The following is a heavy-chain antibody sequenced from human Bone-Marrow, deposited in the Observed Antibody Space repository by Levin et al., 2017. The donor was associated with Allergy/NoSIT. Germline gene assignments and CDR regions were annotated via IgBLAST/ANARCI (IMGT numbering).Heavy chain of an antibody. V-gene: IGHV1-2*02. J-gene: IGHJ4*02. CDR2: INPNNGAT. CDR3: ARDPHYTSTTGEY. Sequence: ASVKVSCKASGYTFTAYYVHWVRRAPGTGLEWMGWINPNNGATNYAQKFQGRVTMTRDTSTTTVFMELSGLTSDDTAFYYCARDPHYTSTTGEYWGQGTLVTVSS. D-gene: IGHD4-11*01. CDR1: GYTFTAYY.